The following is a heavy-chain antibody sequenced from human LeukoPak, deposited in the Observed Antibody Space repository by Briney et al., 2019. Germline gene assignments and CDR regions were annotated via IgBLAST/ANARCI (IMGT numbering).Heavy chain of an antibody. CDR2: ISSSSNYI. CDR3: ARGKTSQNIVTRKTYNWFDP. D-gene: IGHD2/OR15-2a*01. J-gene: IGHJ5*02. Sequence: GGSLRLSCAASGFTFTSYAMSWVRQAPGKGLEWVSSISSSSNYIYYADSVKGRFTISRDNAKNSLYLQMKSLRAEDTAVYYCARGKTSQNIVTRKTYNWFDPWGQGTLVTVSS. CDR1: GFTFTSYA. V-gene: IGHV3-21*01.